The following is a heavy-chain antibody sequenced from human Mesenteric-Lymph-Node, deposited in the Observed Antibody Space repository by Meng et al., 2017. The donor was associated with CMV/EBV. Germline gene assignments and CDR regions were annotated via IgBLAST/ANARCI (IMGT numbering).Heavy chain of an antibody. CDR2: IWYDGSNK. CDR3: AKGYCGGDCYGNYFDY. CDR1: GFTFSSYG. D-gene: IGHD2-21*02. Sequence: SGFTFSSYGMHWVRQAPGKGLEWVAVIWYDGSNKYYADSVKGRFTISRDNSKNTLYLEMNSLRAEDTAVYYCAKGYCGGDCYGNYFDYWGQGTLVTVSS. V-gene: IGHV3-33*06. J-gene: IGHJ4*02.